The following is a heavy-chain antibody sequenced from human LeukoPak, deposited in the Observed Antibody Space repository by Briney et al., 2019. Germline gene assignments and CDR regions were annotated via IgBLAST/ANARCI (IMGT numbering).Heavy chain of an antibody. D-gene: IGHD3-10*01. J-gene: IGHJ4*02. Sequence: PGASVKVSCKASGYTFTTYDINWVRQATGQGLEWMGWMNPNSGNTGYAQKFQGRVAMTRNTSMSTAYMELSRLRSEDTAVYYCARANYYGSGKKDLDYWGQGTLVTVSS. CDR1: GYTFTTYD. CDR3: ARANYYGSGKKDLDY. V-gene: IGHV1-8*01. CDR2: MNPNSGNT.